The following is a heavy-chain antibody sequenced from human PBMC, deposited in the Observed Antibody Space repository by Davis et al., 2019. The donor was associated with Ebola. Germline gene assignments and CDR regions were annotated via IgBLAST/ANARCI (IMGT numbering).Heavy chain of an antibody. J-gene: IGHJ3*02. V-gene: IGHV4-39*01. CDR3: ARQYRYYYDSSGYYSGYAFDI. CDR1: GGSISSSSYY. D-gene: IGHD3-22*01. CDR2: IYYSGST. Sequence: SETLSLTCTVSGGSISSSSYYWGWIRQPPGKGLEWIGSIYYSGSTYYNPSLKSRVTISVATSKNQFSLKLSSVTAADTAVYYCARQYRYYYDSSGYYSGYAFDIWGQGTMVTVSS.